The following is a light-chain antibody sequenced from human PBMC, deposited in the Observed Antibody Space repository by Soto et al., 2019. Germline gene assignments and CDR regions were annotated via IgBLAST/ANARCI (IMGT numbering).Light chain of an antibody. CDR2: GAS. Sequence: LVSKTPAGPVSLSPWQRAPLSSMASQSVSNNYLAWYQQKPGQAPRLLISGASTRAAGISHRFRGSGSGTEFTPTISSLRSEDSAISYCQQYFECPPMTFGQGTKVDIK. CDR3: QQYFECPPMT. J-gene: IGKJ1*01. CDR1: QSVSNNY. V-gene: IGKV3-20*01.